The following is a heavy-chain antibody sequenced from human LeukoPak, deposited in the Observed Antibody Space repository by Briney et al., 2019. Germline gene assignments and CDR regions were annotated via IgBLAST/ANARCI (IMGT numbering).Heavy chain of an antibody. CDR2: INAGNGNT. CDR1: GYTFTSYA. Sequence: ASVKVSCKASGYTFTSYAMHWVRQAPGQRLEWMGWINAGNGNTKYSQKFQGRVTITRDTSASTAYMELSSLRSEDTAVYYCARAPPYYGSGSPPTLFDYWGQGTLVTVSS. CDR3: ARAPPYYGSGSPPTLFDY. D-gene: IGHD3-10*01. J-gene: IGHJ4*02. V-gene: IGHV1-3*01.